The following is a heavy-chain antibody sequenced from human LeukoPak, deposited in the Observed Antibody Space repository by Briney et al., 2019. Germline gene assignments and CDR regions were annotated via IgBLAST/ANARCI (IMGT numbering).Heavy chain of an antibody. V-gene: IGHV3-48*02. Sequence: PGGSLRLSCAGSRFTFSSYDVNWVRQAPGKGLEWISYISSSGSTIFYADSVKGRFTISRDNAKNSLYLQMHSPRDEDTAVYYCAKGTYGEYGGPAYWGQGTLVTVSS. CDR1: RFTFSSYD. J-gene: IGHJ4*02. CDR2: ISSSGSTI. D-gene: IGHD4-17*01. CDR3: AKGTYGEYGGPAY.